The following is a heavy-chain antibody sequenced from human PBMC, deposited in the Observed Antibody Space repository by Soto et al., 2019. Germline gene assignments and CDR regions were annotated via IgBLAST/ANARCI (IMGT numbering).Heavy chain of an antibody. D-gene: IGHD6-13*01. V-gene: IGHV5-51*01. CDR3: ARHGQQRVRYYYGMDV. J-gene: IGHJ6*02. Sequence: PGESLKISCKGSGYHFTNYWIGWVRQMPGKGLEWMGFIYPSDSDTRYSPSFQGQVTISADKSISTAYLQWSSLKASDTAMYYCARHGQQRVRYYYGMDVWGQGTTVTVSS. CDR1: GYHFTNYW. CDR2: IYPSDSDT.